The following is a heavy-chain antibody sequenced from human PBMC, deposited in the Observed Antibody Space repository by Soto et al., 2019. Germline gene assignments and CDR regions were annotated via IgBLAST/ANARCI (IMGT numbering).Heavy chain of an antibody. D-gene: IGHD2-15*01. J-gene: IGHJ5*01. CDR3: ARGLISGWFDY. V-gene: IGHV3-21*06. Sequence: EVQLVESGGGLVKPGGSLRVSCAASGFTFSHYSMNWVRQAPGQGLEWASSISSTSKYIYYGDSVKGRFTISRDNAKNSLSLRMNSLRAEDTAVYYCARGLISGWFDYLGLGTLGTVSA. CDR2: ISSTSKYI. CDR1: GFTFSHYS.